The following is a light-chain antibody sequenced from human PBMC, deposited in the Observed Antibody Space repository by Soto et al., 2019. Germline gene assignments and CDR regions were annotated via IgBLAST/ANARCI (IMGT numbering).Light chain of an antibody. CDR1: QGISSA. CDR2: DAS. J-gene: IGKJ5*01. CDR3: QQFNNYPIT. V-gene: IGKV1D-13*01. Sequence: AIQLTQSPSSLSASVGGRVTITCRTSQGISSALAWYQQKPGKAPKLLIYDASSLESGVPSRFSGSGSGTDFTLTISSLQPEDFATYYCQQFNNYPITFGQGTRLEIK.